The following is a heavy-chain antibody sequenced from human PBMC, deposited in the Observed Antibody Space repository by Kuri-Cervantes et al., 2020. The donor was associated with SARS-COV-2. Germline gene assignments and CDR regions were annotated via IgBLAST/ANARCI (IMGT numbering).Heavy chain of an antibody. CDR1: GFTFSSYW. V-gene: IGHV3-7*01. D-gene: IGHD3-16*01. J-gene: IGHJ4*02. CDR2: IKQDGSEK. CDR3: ARWGVYYFDY. Sequence: GVSLKISCAASGFTFSSYWMSWVRQAPGKGLEWVANIKQDGSEKYYVDSVKGRFTISRDNAKNSLYLQMNSLRAEDTAVYYCARWGVYYFDYWGQGTLITVSS.